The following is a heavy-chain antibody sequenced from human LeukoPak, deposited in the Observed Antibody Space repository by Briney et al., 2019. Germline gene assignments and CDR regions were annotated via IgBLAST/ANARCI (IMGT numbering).Heavy chain of an antibody. CDR3: AKDSQPDYDSSGSNFDY. V-gene: IGHV3-7*03. CDR2: IKQDGSEK. D-gene: IGHD3-22*01. J-gene: IGHJ4*02. Sequence: GGSLRLSCATSGFTFSSYWMSLVRQAPGKGLEWVANIKQDGSEKYYVDSVKGRFTISRDNAKNSLYLQMNSLRAEDTALYYCAKDSQPDYDSSGSNFDYWGQGTLVTVSS. CDR1: GFTFSSYW.